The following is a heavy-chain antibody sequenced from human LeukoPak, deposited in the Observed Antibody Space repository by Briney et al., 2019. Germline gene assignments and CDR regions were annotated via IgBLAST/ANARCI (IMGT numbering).Heavy chain of an antibody. CDR3: ARDTFGGDYPPYYFDL. CDR2: IQSDGDKT. CDR1: GFTFDDYA. D-gene: IGHD4-17*01. Sequence: GRSLRLSCAASGFTFDDYAMHWVRQVPGKGLVWVSRIQSDGDKTDYAESVRGRFTISTDNAKNTLYLHMNSLTVEDTAVYYCARDTFGGDYPPYYFDLWGQGTLVTVSS. V-gene: IGHV3-74*01. J-gene: IGHJ4*02.